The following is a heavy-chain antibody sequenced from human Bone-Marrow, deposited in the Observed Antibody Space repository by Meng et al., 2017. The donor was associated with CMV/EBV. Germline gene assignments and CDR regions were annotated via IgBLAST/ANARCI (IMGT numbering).Heavy chain of an antibody. V-gene: IGHV3-21*01. CDR3: ARVSLIAARPHYYYYGMDV. D-gene: IGHD6-6*01. Sequence: ETLSLTCAASGFTFSSYSMNWVRQAPGKGLEWVSSISSSSSYIYYADSVKGRFTISRDNAKNSLYLQMNSLRAEDTAVYYCARVSLIAARPHYYYYGMDVWGQGTMVTVYS. J-gene: IGHJ6*01. CDR1: GFTFSSYS. CDR2: ISSSSSYI.